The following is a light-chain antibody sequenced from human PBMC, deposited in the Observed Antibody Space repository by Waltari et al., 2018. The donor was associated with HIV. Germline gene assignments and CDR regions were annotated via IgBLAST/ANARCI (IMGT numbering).Light chain of an antibody. J-gene: IGLJ3*02. Sequence: SYELTQPPSVSVSPGQTAKITCPGAALAKKYAYWYQQKPGQAPVLVMYKDTERPSGIPERFSGSSSGTTVTLTISGVRAEDEADYHCQSADSSDISVFGGGTKLTVL. CDR2: KDT. CDR3: QSADSSDISV. CDR1: ALAKKY. V-gene: IGLV3-25*03.